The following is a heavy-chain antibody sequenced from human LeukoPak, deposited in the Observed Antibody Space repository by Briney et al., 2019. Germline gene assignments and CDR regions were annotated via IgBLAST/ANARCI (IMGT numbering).Heavy chain of an antibody. CDR2: VSGSGGST. V-gene: IGHV3-23*01. J-gene: IGHJ4*02. CDR3: AKDKGDSSGWLNFDY. D-gene: IGHD6-19*01. Sequence: SGGSLRLSCAASGFTFSDYYMGWIRQAPGKGLEWVSAVSGSGGSTYYADSVKGRFTISRDNSKNTLYLQMNSLRAEDTAVYYCAKDKGDSSGWLNFDYWGQGTLVTVSS. CDR1: GFTFSDYY.